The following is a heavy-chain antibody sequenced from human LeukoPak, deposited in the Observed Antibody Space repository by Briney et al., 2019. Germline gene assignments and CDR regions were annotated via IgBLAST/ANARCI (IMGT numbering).Heavy chain of an antibody. V-gene: IGHV3-33*01. CDR1: GFTFSSYG. D-gene: IGHD3-22*01. Sequence: GRSLRLSCAASGFTFSSYGMHWVRQAPGKGLEWVAVIWSDGSNKYYGDSVKGRFTISRDNSKNTLYLQMNSLRAEDTAVYYCARRDSSFEMDVWGQGTTVTVFS. CDR2: IWSDGSNK. J-gene: IGHJ6*02. CDR3: ARRDSSFEMDV.